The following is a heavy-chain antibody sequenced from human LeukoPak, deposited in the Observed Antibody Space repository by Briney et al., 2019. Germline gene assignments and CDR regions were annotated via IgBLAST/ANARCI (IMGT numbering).Heavy chain of an antibody. CDR1: GDSVSSNRAS. Sequence: SQTLSLTCAVSGDSVSSNRASWNWIRQSPSGCLEWLGRTYYRSKWSNDYADSVKSRITISPDPSKNEFSLQLNSVTPEDTAVYYCARDPDSSYEWGPYDSWGQGTLVTVSS. CDR2: TYYRSKWSN. V-gene: IGHV6-1*01. J-gene: IGHJ5*01. D-gene: IGHD6-6*01. CDR3: ARDPDSSYEWGPYDS.